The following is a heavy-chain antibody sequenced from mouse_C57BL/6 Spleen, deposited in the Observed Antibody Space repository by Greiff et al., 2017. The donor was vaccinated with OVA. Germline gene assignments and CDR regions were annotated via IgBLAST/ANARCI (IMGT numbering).Heavy chain of an antibody. D-gene: IGHD1-1*01. V-gene: IGHV1-20*01. CDR1: GYSFTGYF. J-gene: IGHJ4*01. CDR2: INPYNGDT. CDR3: ARSPFPTVEAMDY. Sequence: EVQLQQSGPELVKPGDSVTISCKASGYSFTGYFMNWVMQSHGKSLEWLGRINPYNGDTFYNQKFTGTATLTIDKSSSTAHMELRSLTSTDSAVYYCARSPFPTVEAMDYWGQGTSVTVSS.